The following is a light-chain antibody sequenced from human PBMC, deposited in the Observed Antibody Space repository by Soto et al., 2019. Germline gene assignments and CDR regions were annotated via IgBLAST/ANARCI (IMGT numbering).Light chain of an antibody. CDR3: QVWDSGSDYVA. J-gene: IGLJ2*01. CDR1: NIGSQS. V-gene: IGLV3-21*04. Sequence: SYELTQPPSVSVAPGKTARITCGGNNIGSQSVHWYQQKPGQAPVVVIYYDTERPSGSPERFSGSNSNSGTAATLTISRVEAGEEADYYCQVWDSGSDYVAFGGGTQLTVL. CDR2: YDT.